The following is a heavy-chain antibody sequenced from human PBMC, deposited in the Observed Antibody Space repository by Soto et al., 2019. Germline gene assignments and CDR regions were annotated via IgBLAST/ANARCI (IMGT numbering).Heavy chain of an antibody. J-gene: IGHJ4*02. D-gene: IGHD4-17*01. V-gene: IGHV1-46*03. Sequence: QVRLMQSGAEVKKPGASVRVSCKASGYTFTNYYIHWVREATGQGLAWMGIINPSGGSPSYAQKFQGRVTMTRDTYTGTVYMELSSLRSEDTAVYYCAIGYLSTVTTYGYFDYWGQGTLVPVSS. CDR3: AIGYLSTVTTYGYFDY. CDR2: INPSGGSP. CDR1: GYTFTNYY.